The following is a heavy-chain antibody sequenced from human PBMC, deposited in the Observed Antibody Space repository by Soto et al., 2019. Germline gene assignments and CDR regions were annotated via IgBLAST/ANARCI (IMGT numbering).Heavy chain of an antibody. J-gene: IGHJ4*02. V-gene: IGHV3-23*01. CDR3: AKVRHCSSTSCPTAFDY. CDR1: GFTFSSYA. Sequence: GSLRLSCAAPGFTFSSYAMSWVRQAPGKGLEWVSVISGSGGSTYYADSVKGRFTISRDNSKNTLYLQMNSLRAEDTAVYYCAKVRHCSSTSCPTAFDYWGQGTLVTVSS. CDR2: ISGSGGST. D-gene: IGHD2-2*01.